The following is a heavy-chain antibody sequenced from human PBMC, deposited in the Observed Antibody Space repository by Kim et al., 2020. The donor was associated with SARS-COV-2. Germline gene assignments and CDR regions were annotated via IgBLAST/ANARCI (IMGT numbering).Heavy chain of an antibody. CDR3: AKAGFTVTLYYFDY. J-gene: IGHJ4*02. D-gene: IGHD4-17*01. Sequence: ANSVKGRFTISRDNSKNTLYLQMNSLRAEDTAVYYCAKAGFTVTLYYFDYWGQGTLVTVSS. V-gene: IGHV3-23*03.